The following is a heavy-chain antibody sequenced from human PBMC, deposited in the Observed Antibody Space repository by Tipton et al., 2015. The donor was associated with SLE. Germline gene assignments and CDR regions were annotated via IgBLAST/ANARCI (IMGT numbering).Heavy chain of an antibody. CDR3: ASHFTIFGVVIED. CDR1: GGSFSGYY. V-gene: IGHV4-34*01. J-gene: IGHJ4*02. CDR2: INHSGST. D-gene: IGHD3-3*01. Sequence: TLSLICAVYGGSFSGYYWSWIRQAPGKGLEWMGEINHSGSTNYNPSLKSRVTISVDTSKNQFSLKLNSVTAADTAVYYCASHFTIFGVVIEDWGQGTLVTVSS.